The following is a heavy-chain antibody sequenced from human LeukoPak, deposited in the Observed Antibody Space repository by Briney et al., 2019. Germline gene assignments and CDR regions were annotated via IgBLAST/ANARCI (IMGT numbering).Heavy chain of an antibody. CDR2: ISWNSDNI. CDR1: GFTFEDYA. D-gene: IGHD1-14*01. Sequence: GGSLRLSCAASGFTFEDYAMHWVRQAPGKGLEWVSGISWNSDNIRYVDSVKGRFTISRDNAKNSLYLQMNSLRAEDTAFYYGAKDIGIFIRTPDWGRGTLVTVSS. V-gene: IGHV3-9*01. CDR3: AKDIGIFIRTPD. J-gene: IGHJ4*02.